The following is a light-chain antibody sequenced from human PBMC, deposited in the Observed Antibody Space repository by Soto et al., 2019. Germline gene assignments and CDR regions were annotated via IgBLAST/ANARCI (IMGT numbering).Light chain of an antibody. CDR1: SSNIGSNT. J-gene: IGLJ1*01. CDR3: AAWDDSLNGFYV. Sequence: QSVLTQPPSASGTPGQRVTISCSGSSSNIGSNTVNWYQQLPGTAPKLLIYSNNQRPSGVPDRFSGSKSGTSASLAISRLQSEDEADYYCAAWDDSLNGFYVFGTGTKLTVL. CDR2: SNN. V-gene: IGLV1-44*01.